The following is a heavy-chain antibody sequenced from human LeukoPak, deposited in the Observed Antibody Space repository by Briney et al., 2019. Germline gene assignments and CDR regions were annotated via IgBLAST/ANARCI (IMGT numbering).Heavy chain of an antibody. D-gene: IGHD3-9*01. V-gene: IGHV3-74*01. Sequence: GGSLRLSCAASGFTFSSYWMHWVRQAPGKGLVWVSRINSDGSSTSYADSVKGRFTISRDNSKNTLYLQMNSLRAEDTAVYYCARAYYDILTGGGYYFDYWGQGTLVTVSS. CDR3: ARAYYDILTGGGYYFDY. J-gene: IGHJ4*02. CDR2: INSDGSST. CDR1: GFTFSSYW.